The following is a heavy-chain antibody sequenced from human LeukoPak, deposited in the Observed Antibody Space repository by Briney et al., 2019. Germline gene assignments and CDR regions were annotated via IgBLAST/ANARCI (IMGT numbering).Heavy chain of an antibody. CDR2: MSSTRSSI. CDR1: GFTFDDYA. D-gene: IGHD6-13*01. J-gene: IGHJ5*01. CDR3: AKVASSWALYNWFDT. Sequence: GGSLRLSCAASGFTFDDYAMRWVREAPGEGLEWVSGMSSTRSSIRYADSVKRRLTIPRDNATNSLYLQMNTLRAEDTALYSCAKVASSWALYNWFDTWGQGTLVTVS. V-gene: IGHV3-9*01.